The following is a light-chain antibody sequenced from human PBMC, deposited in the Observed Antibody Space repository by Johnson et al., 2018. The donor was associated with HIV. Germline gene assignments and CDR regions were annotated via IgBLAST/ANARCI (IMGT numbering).Light chain of an antibody. J-gene: IGLJ1*01. Sequence: QSVLTQPPSVSAAPGQKVTISCSGSSSNIGNNYVSWYQQLPGTAPKLLIFENNKRPSGIPDRFSGSQSGTSATLGLTGLQTGDEADYYCGTWDSSLSAGVYGTGTKVTVL. CDR2: ENN. CDR3: GTWDSSLSAGV. V-gene: IGLV1-51*02. CDR1: SSNIGNNY.